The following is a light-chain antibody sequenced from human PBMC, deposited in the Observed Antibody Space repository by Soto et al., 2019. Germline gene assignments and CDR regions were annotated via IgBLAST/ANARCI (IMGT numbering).Light chain of an antibody. V-gene: IGKV1-39*01. J-gene: IGKJ4*02. Sequence: DIQMTQSPSSLSASVGDRVTITCRASQGIRYLNWSQHIPGKAPKLLISGASILQRGVPSRFSGSGSGTECSLTINSLQREDFATYYCHQSDRVPLTFGGGTKVEIK. CDR3: HQSDRVPLT. CDR1: QGIRY. CDR2: GAS.